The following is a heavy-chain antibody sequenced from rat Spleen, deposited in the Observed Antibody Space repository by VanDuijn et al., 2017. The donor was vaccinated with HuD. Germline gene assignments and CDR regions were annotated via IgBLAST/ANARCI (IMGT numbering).Heavy chain of an antibody. J-gene: IGHJ2*01. Sequence: QVQLKESGPGLVQPSETLSLTCTVSGFSLISYNVHWVRQPPGKGLEWIAAILSGGSTYYNSALKSRLSISRDTSKNQVFLKMNSLQTDDTGTYYCTIHPRYWGQGVMVTVSS. D-gene: IGHD3-1*01. V-gene: IGHV2-45*01. CDR2: ILSGGST. CDR1: GFSLISYN. CDR3: TIHPRY.